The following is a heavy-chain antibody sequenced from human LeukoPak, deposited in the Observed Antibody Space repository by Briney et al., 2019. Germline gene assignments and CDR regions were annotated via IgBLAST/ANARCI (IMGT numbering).Heavy chain of an antibody. J-gene: IGHJ6*04. D-gene: IGHD2-2*01. CDR2: INIDGSSG. CDR3: ATRLCSIAACRASSYKCMDV. CDR1: GFTFRSYW. V-gene: IGHV3-74*01. Sequence: GGSLRLSCAASGFTFRSYWMHWVRQAPGKGLVWVSRINIDGSSGSYADSVEGRFTISRDNAENSVHLQMNTLRAEDTAVYYCATRLCSIAACRASSYKCMDVWGKGTTVTVSS.